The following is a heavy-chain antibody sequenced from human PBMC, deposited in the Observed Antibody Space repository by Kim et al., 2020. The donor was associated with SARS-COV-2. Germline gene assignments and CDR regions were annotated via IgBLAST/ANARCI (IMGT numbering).Heavy chain of an antibody. J-gene: IGHJ4*02. V-gene: IGHV4-59*01. Sequence: GRPNYNPSLRRRVTISVDTSKNRFSLKLSSVTAADTAVYYCARSVGLDYWGQGTLVTVSS. CDR3: ARSVGLDY. CDR2: GRP. D-gene: IGHD1-26*01.